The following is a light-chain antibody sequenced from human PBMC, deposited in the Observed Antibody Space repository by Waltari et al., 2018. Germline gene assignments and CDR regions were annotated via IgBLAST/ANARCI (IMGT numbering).Light chain of an antibody. CDR2: DVS. J-gene: IGKJ1*01. V-gene: IGKV2-29*02. Sequence: SRSLLLSNGKTYLHWYLQKPGQSPQLLIYDVSSRFSGVPDRFSGSGSGTDFTLKISRVEAEDVGVYYCMQGIHLRTFGQGTKVEIK. CDR1: RSLLLSNGKTY. CDR3: MQGIHLRT.